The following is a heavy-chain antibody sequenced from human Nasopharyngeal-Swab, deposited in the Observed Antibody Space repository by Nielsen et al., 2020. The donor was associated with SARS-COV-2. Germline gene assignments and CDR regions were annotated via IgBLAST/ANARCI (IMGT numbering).Heavy chain of an antibody. Sequence: SETLSLTCTVSGGSISSYYWGWIRQPPGKGLEWIGSIYYSGSTNYNPSLKSRVTISVDTSKNQFSLKLSSVTAADTAVYYCARAPPGVVFGVVTAIVAFDIWGQGTMVTVSS. CDR3: ARAPPGVVFGVVTAIVAFDI. CDR2: IYYSGST. V-gene: IGHV4-59*01. J-gene: IGHJ3*02. CDR1: GGSISSYY. D-gene: IGHD2-21*02.